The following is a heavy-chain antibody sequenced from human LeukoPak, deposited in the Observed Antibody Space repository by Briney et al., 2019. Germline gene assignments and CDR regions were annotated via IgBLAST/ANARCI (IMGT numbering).Heavy chain of an antibody. Sequence: GASVKVSCKASGGTFSGYAISWVRQAPGQGLEWMGGIIPIFGTANYAQKFQGRVTITADESTSTAYMELSSLRSEDTAVYYCARCDSSGYLFTYYYYYGMDVWGQGTTVTVPS. J-gene: IGHJ6*02. V-gene: IGHV1-69*01. D-gene: IGHD3-22*01. CDR3: ARCDSSGYLFTYYYYYGMDV. CDR2: IIPIFGTA. CDR1: GGTFSGYA.